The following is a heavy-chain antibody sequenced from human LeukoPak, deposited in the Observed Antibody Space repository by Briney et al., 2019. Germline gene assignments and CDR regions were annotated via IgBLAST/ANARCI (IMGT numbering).Heavy chain of an antibody. V-gene: IGHV1-2*02. J-gene: IGHJ5*02. CDR3: ARDNYFIAAAAGWFDP. D-gene: IGHD6-13*01. CDR1: GYTFTGYY. Sequence: ASVKVSCKASGYTFTGYYMHWVRQAPGQGPEWMGWINPNSGGTNYAQKFQGRVTMTRDTSISTAYMELSRLRSDDTAVYYCARDNYFIAAAAGWFDPWGQGTLVTVSS. CDR2: INPNSGGT.